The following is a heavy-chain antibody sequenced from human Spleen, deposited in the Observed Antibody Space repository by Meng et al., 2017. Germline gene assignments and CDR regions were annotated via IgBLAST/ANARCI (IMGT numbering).Heavy chain of an antibody. Sequence: GGSLRLSCAASGFSFSSYAMSWVRQAPGKGLEWVSSISGSGSSTNYADSVKGRFTISRDNSKNSLSLQMNNLGADDTAMYYCAKNSAAAGNDWGQGTLVTVSS. CDR3: AKNSAAAGND. D-gene: IGHD6-13*01. V-gene: IGHV3-23*01. CDR2: ISGSGSST. J-gene: IGHJ4*02. CDR1: GFSFSSYA.